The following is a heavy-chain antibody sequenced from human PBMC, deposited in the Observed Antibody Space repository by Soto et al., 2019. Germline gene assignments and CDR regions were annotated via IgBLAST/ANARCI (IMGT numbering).Heavy chain of an antibody. J-gene: IGHJ4*02. CDR1: GFTFSSYA. Sequence: GGSLRLSCAASGFTFSSYAMSWVRQAPGKGLEWVSAISGSGGSTYYADSVKGRFTISRDNSKNTLYLQMNSLRAEDTAVYYCAKDRPDIVLMVYDINPLYYFDYWGQGTLVTVSS. V-gene: IGHV3-23*01. CDR3: AKDRPDIVLMVYDINPLYYFDY. CDR2: ISGSGGST. D-gene: IGHD2-8*01.